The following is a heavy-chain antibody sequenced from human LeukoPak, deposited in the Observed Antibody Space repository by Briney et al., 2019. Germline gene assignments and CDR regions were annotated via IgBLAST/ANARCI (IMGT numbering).Heavy chain of an antibody. V-gene: IGHV3-48*01. CDR2: IGSSGSTM. D-gene: IGHD6-13*01. CDR3: AKVSDSSSWFFDC. Sequence: GSLRLSCAASGFTFSSYSMNWVRRAPGKGLEWLSYIGSSGSTMYYADSVKGRFTISRDNSKNTLYLQMNSLRAEDTAVYYCAKVSDSSSWFFDCWGQGTLVSVSS. CDR1: GFTFSSYS. J-gene: IGHJ4*02.